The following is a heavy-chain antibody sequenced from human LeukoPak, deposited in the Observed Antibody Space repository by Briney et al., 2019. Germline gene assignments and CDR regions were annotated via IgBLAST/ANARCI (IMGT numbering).Heavy chain of an antibody. CDR1: GGTFSSYA. CDR2: IIPIFGTA. D-gene: IGHD2-15*01. V-gene: IGHV1-69*05. Sequence: SVKVSCKASGGTFSSYAISWVRQAPGQGLEWMGGIIPIFGTANYAQKFQGRVTITTDESTSTAYMELSSLRSEDTAVYYCARDQLVVAATPYDAFDIWGRGTMVTVSS. CDR3: ARDQLVVAATPYDAFDI. J-gene: IGHJ3*02.